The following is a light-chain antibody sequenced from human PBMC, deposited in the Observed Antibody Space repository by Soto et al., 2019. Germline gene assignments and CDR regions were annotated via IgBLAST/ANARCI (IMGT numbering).Light chain of an antibody. CDR1: QSVSSNY. CDR2: GAS. CDR3: QQVNSFTLT. Sequence: EIVLTQSPGTLSLSPGERATLSCRASQSVSSNYLAWYQQKLGQAPRLLIFGASSRDTGIPDRFSGSGAGTEFTLTINNLQPEDFATDFCQQVNSFTLTFGGGTKVDIK. J-gene: IGKJ4*01. V-gene: IGKV3-20*01.